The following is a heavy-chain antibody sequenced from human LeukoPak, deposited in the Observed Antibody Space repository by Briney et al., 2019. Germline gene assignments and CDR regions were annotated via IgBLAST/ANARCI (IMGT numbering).Heavy chain of an antibody. J-gene: IGHJ3*02. V-gene: IGHV4-61*08. CDR1: GGSVSSSVYY. CDR2: VYYSGST. D-gene: IGHD6-25*01. CDR3: ARYLSGNAFDI. Sequence: SETLSLTCTVSGGSVSSSVYYWSWIRQPPGKGLEWIAYVYYSGSTNYNPSLKSRVTISVDPSKNQFSLNLSSVTAADTAIYYCARYLSGNAFDIWGQGTMVTVSS.